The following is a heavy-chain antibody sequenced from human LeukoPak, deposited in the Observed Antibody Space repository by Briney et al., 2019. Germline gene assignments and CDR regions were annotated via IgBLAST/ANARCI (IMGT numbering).Heavy chain of an antibody. Sequence: PGGSLRLSCAASGFTFSSYSMNWVRQAPGKGLEWVSSSSSSSSYIYYADSVKGRFTISRDNAKNSLYLQMNSLRAEDTAVYYCARDKSYGDNYFDYWGQGTLVTVSS. V-gene: IGHV3-21*01. CDR2: SSSSSSYI. D-gene: IGHD4-17*01. CDR1: GFTFSSYS. CDR3: ARDKSYGDNYFDY. J-gene: IGHJ4*02.